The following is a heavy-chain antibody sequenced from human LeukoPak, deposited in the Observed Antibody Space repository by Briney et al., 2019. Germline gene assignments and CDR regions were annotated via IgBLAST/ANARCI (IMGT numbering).Heavy chain of an antibody. CDR3: ASLLAYCGGDCYAHWYFDL. Sequence: SVKVSCKASGGTFSSYAISWVRQAPGQGLEWMGGIIPIFGTANYAQKFQGRVTITADKSTSTAYMELSSLRSEDTAVYYCASLLAYCGGDCYAHWYFDLWGRGTLVTVSS. J-gene: IGHJ2*01. CDR1: GGTFSSYA. CDR2: IIPIFGTA. V-gene: IGHV1-69*06. D-gene: IGHD2-21*02.